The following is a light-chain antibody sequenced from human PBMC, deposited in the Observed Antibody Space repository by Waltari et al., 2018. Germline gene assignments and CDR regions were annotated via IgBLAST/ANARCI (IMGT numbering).Light chain of an antibody. J-gene: IGKJ4*01. CDR1: QSVSSN. CDR2: RAS. Sequence: EIVMTQSPATLSVSPGERATLSCRASQSVSSNLAWYQQKPGQAPRLIIYRASTRATDIPARFSGSGSGTEFTLTISSLQSEDFAVYYCQQYNNWPLTFGGGTKVEIK. CDR3: QQYNNWPLT. V-gene: IGKV3-15*01.